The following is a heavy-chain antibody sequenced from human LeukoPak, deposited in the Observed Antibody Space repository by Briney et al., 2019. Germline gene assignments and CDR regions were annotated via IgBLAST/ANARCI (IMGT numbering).Heavy chain of an antibody. D-gene: IGHD3-10*01. CDR1: GFTFSSYA. CDR2: ISYDGSNK. J-gene: IGHJ4*02. CDR3: ARDSAELLWFGELVD. V-gene: IGHV3-30-3*01. Sequence: GGSLRLSCAASGFTFSSYAMHWVRQAPGKGLEGVAVISYDGSNKYYADSVKGRFTISRDNSKNTLYLQMNSLRAEDTAVYYCARDSAELLWFGELVDWGQGTLVTVSS.